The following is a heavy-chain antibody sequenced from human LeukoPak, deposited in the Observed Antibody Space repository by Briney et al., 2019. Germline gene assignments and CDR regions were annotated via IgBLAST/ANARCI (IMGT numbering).Heavy chain of an antibody. Sequence: GGSLRLSCAASGFTFDSYWMHWVRQAPGKGLVWVSRIHSDGNITTYADSVKGRFTISRDNAKNTLYLQVNSLRAEDAAVYYCARISYDSSGYYDYWGQGTLVTVSS. CDR2: IHSDGNIT. CDR1: GFTFDSYW. CDR3: ARISYDSSGYYDY. D-gene: IGHD3-22*01. J-gene: IGHJ4*02. V-gene: IGHV3-74*01.